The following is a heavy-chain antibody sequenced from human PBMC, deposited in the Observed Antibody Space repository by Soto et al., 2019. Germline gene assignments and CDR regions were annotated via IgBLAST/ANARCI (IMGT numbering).Heavy chain of an antibody. Sequence: SETLSLTCTVSGGSISSGYYWSWVRQYPGKGLEWIGYIYYSGNTYYNPSLKSRVSISLDTSTSKFSLKLDSVTAAETAVYYCPIDAPVASGFSNCRYVWGQETTVRSP. D-gene: IGHD2-21*01. CDR3: PIDAPVASGFSNCRYV. CDR1: GGSISSGYY. V-gene: IGHV4-31*03. CDR2: IYYSGNT. J-gene: IGHJ6*02.